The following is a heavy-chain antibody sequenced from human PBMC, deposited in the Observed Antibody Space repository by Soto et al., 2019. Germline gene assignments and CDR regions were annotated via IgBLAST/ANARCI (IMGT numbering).Heavy chain of an antibody. D-gene: IGHD1-26*01. J-gene: IGHJ6*02. CDR1: GFTFSSYG. V-gene: IGHV3-30*18. CDR2: ISYDGSNK. Sequence: QVQLVESGGGVVQPGRSLRLSCAASGFTFSSYGMHWVRQAPGKGLEWVADISYDGSNKYYADSVKGRFTISRDNSKNTLYLQMNSLRAEDTAVYYCAKDVVVGATPGLGDYYYYYGMDVWGQGTTVTVSS. CDR3: AKDVVVGATPGLGDYYYYYGMDV.